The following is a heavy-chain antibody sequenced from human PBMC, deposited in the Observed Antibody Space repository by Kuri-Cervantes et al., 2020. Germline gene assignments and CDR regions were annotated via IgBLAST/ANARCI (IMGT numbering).Heavy chain of an antibody. V-gene: IGHV4-38-2*02. D-gene: IGHD6-19*01. Sequence: GSLRLSCTVSGYSISSGYYWGWIRQPPGKGLEWIGSIYHSGSTYYNPSLKSRVTISVDTSKNQFSLKLSSVTAADTAVYYCAREDRELAVVGYFQHWGQGTLVTVSS. CDR1: GYSISSGYY. J-gene: IGHJ1*01. CDR3: AREDRELAVVGYFQH. CDR2: IYHSGST.